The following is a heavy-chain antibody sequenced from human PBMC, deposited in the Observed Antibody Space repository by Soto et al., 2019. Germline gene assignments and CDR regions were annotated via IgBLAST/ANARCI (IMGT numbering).Heavy chain of an antibody. Sequence: QVQLVQSGAEVKKPGSSVKVSCKASGGTFSSYAISWVRQAPGQGLEWMGEIIPIFGTANYAQKFQGRVTITADESASTAYMELSSLRSKDTAVDYCARGASTPSFCFYYYYYGMDVWGPGTTVTVSS. J-gene: IGHJ6*02. D-gene: IGHD2-15*01. CDR1: GGTFSSYA. CDR3: ARGASTPSFCFYYYYYGMDV. V-gene: IGHV1-69*01. CDR2: IIPIFGTA.